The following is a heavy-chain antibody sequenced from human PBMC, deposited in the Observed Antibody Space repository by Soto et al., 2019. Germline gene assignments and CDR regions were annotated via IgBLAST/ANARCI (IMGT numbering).Heavy chain of an antibody. V-gene: IGHV3-21*01. Sequence: GGSLRLSCAASGFTFSSYSINWVRQAPGKGLEWVSSISSSSSYIYYADSVKGRFTISRDNAKNSLYLQMNSLRAEDTAVYYCARNPYYDFWSGPFDYWGQGTLVTVSS. D-gene: IGHD3-3*01. CDR3: ARNPYYDFWSGPFDY. CDR1: GFTFSSYS. J-gene: IGHJ4*02. CDR2: ISSSSSYI.